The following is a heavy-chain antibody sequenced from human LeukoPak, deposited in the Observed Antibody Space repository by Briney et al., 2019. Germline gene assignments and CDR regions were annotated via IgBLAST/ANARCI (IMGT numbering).Heavy chain of an antibody. V-gene: IGHV3-30*02. J-gene: IGHJ4*02. D-gene: IGHD2-2*01. CDR3: AKGRDIVVVPAAMGY. CDR2: IRYDGSNK. CDR1: GFTFSSYG. Sequence: GGSLRLSCAASGFTFSSYGMHWVRQAPGKGLEWVAFIRYDGSNKYYADSVKGRFTISRDNSKNTLYLQMNSLRAEDTAVYYCAKGRDIVVVPAAMGYWGQGTLVTVSS.